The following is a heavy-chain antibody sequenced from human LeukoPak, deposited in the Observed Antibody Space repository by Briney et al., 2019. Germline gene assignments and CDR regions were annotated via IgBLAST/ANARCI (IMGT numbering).Heavy chain of an antibody. CDR3: ARAVGQQRFDY. CDR1: GFTFSSYG. Sequence: PGRSLRLSCAASGFTFSSYGMHWVRQAPGKGLEWVAVISYDGSNKYYADSVKGRFTISRDNSKNTLYLQMNSLRAEDTAVYYCARAVGQQRFDYWGQGTLVTVSS. D-gene: IGHD6-13*01. J-gene: IGHJ4*02. CDR2: ISYDGSNK. V-gene: IGHV3-30*03.